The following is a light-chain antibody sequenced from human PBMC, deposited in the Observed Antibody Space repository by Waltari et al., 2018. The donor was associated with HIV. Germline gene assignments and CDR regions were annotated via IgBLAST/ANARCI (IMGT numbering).Light chain of an antibody. CDR2: DVI. CDR1: SSDAR. Sequence: QSALTQPASVSGSPGQSITIPCTGISSDARVSWYQQLPGKAPKLMLYDVIKRAAGVPYRFSGSKSGNTASLTISGLQAEDEGDYYCTSPWVFGGGTKVTVL. V-gene: IGLV2-14*03. J-gene: IGLJ3*02. CDR3: TSPWV.